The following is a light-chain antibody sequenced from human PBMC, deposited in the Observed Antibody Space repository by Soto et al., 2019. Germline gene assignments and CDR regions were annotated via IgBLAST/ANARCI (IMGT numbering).Light chain of an antibody. Sequence: ALTQPASVSGSPGQSITISCTGSGRDIGAYDYVSWYQQHPGKAPKLLIYGVKNRPSGVSYRFSASKSAFTASLTISGLQAEDEAHYYCSSYTTSYFYVFGPGTKVTVL. CDR2: GVK. CDR1: GRDIGAYDY. V-gene: IGLV2-14*01. J-gene: IGLJ1*01. CDR3: SSYTTSYFYV.